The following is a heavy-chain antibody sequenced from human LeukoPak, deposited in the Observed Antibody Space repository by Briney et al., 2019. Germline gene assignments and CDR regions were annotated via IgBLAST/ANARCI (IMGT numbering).Heavy chain of an antibody. J-gene: IGHJ3*02. V-gene: IGHV4-59*01. CDR2: IYYSGST. CDR3: ARVSLATGWPPLGAFDI. D-gene: IGHD6-19*01. Sequence: SETLPLTCTVSGGSISSYYWSWIRQPPGKGLEWIGYIYYSGSTNYNPSLRSRVTISVDTSKNQFSLKLSSVTAADAAVYYCARVSLATGWPPLGAFDIWGQGKMVTVSS. CDR1: GGSISSYY.